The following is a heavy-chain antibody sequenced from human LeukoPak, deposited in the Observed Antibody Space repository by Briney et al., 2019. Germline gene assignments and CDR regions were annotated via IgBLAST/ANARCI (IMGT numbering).Heavy chain of an antibody. D-gene: IGHD7-27*01. J-gene: IGHJ2*01. CDR1: GFTFSSSG. CDR2: IWYDGSSK. CDR3: ARAPTTNWGSSYFDL. V-gene: IGHV3-33*01. Sequence: ERSLRLSCAASGFTFSSSGMHWVRQAPGKGLEWVAVIWYDGSSKYYADSVKGRFTISRDNSKNTLYLQMNSLIAEDTAVYYCARAPTTNWGSSYFDLWGRGTLVIVSS.